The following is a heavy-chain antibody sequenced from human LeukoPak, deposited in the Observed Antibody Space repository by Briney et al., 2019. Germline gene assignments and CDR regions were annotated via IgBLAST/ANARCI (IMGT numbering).Heavy chain of an antibody. J-gene: IGHJ4*02. Sequence: PGGSLRLSCVASGFTFSRYGRSWVRRAPGKGGEWVSGITGSGSSRYYADSVKGRFTISRDNSKNPLYLQMNSLRVEDTALYYCAKDWAVTTRALDYWGQGTLVTASS. V-gene: IGHV3-23*01. CDR1: GFTFSRYG. CDR2: ITGSGSSR. D-gene: IGHD4-17*01. CDR3: AKDWAVTTRALDY.